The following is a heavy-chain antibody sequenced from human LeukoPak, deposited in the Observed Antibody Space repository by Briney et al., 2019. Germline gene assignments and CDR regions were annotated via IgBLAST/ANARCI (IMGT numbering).Heavy chain of an antibody. D-gene: IGHD2-8*02. CDR2: IYYSGST. CDR3: ARESCTGECYFDS. V-gene: IGHV4-59*01. Sequence: SETLSLTCTVSGVSISSYYWSWIRQPPGKGLEWIGYIYYSGSTNYNPSLKSRVTISVDTSKNQFSLKLNSVTAADTAVYYCARESCTGECYFDSWGQGALVTVSS. CDR1: GVSISSYY. J-gene: IGHJ4*02.